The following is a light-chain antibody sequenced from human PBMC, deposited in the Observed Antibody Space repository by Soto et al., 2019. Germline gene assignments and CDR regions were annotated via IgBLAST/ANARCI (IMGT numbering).Light chain of an antibody. V-gene: IGKV1-5*01. CDR1: QSLNNY. J-gene: IGKJ5*01. Sequence: DIQMTQSPSTLSASVGDRGTSTCRASQSLNNYLAWYQQKPGKAPKLLIYDASTLERGVPSRFSGTGSGTEFTLTISSLQPEDFATYYCQQYYRSSITFGQGTRLEIK. CDR2: DAS. CDR3: QQYYRSSIT.